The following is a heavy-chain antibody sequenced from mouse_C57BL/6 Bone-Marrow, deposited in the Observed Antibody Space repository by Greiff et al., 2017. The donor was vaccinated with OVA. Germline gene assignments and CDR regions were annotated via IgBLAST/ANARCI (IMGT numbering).Heavy chain of an antibody. V-gene: IGHV1-80*01. Sequence: VKLMESGAELVKPGASVKISCKASGYAFSSYWMNWVKQRPGKGLEWIGQIYPGDGDTNYNGKFKGKATLTADKSSSTAYMQLSSLTSEDSAVYFCARRGWYYFDYWGQGTTLTVSS. CDR1: GYAFSSYW. CDR2: IYPGDGDT. J-gene: IGHJ2*01. D-gene: IGHD1-1*02. CDR3: ARRGWYYFDY.